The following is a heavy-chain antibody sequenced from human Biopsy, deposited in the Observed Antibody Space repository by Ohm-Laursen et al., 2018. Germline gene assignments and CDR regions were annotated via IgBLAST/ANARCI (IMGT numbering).Heavy chain of an antibody. CDR1: GGSITDDY. V-gene: IGHV4-59*07. CDR3: ARLYRLDDYWNDDPPDAFDV. D-gene: IGHD1-1*01. Sequence: SDTLSFTCTVSGGSITDDYWSWIRQSPGKGLEWIGFISKGGDTTYNPSLRGRVAISVDTSKNQFSLKLSSVTAADTAIFFCARLYRLDDYWNDDPPDAFDVWGQGTRVTVSP. CDR2: ISKGGDT. J-gene: IGHJ3*01.